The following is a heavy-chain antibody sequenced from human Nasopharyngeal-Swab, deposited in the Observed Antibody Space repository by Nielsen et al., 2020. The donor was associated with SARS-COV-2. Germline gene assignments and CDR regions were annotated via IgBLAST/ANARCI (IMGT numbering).Heavy chain of an antibody. CDR1: GFTFSNAW. CDR3: TTDRYGSGSYYSPLYYGMDV. J-gene: IGHJ6*02. Sequence: GGSLRLSCAASGFTFSNAWMSWVRQAPGKGLEWVGRIKSKTDGGTTDYAAPVKGRFTISRDDSKNTLYLQMNSLKTEDTAVYYCTTDRYGSGSYYSPLYYGMDVWGQGTTVTVSS. CDR2: IKSKTDGGTT. D-gene: IGHD3-10*01. V-gene: IGHV3-15*01.